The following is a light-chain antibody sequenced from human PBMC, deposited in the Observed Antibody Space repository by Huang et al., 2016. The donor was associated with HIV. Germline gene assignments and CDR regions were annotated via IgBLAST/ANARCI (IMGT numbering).Light chain of an antibody. Sequence: EIVLTQSPATLSLSPGERATLSCRASQSVGTYFAWYQQKPGQAPRLFIYDASHRATGIPARFSGSVSGTDFTLTINSLEPEDFAVYYCQQRSDWPITFGQGTRLEMK. J-gene: IGKJ5*01. CDR3: QQRSDWPIT. CDR2: DAS. V-gene: IGKV3-11*01. CDR1: QSVGTY.